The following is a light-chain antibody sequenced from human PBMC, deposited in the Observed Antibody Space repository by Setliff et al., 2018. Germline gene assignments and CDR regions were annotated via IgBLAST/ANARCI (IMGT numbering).Light chain of an antibody. J-gene: IGLJ2*01. CDR1: SSDVGGYNF. Sequence: QSALAQPASVSGSPGQSISISCTGTSSDVGGYNFVSWYQQYPGKAPKLLISDVSHRPSGISYRFSGSKSGNTASLTISGLQAEDEADYYCSSYTSSSTLVVFGGGTKVTVL. V-gene: IGLV2-14*03. CDR2: DVS. CDR3: SSYTSSSTLVV.